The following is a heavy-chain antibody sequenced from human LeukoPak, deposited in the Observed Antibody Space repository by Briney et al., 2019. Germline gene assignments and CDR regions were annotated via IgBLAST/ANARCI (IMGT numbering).Heavy chain of an antibody. CDR1: GFTFSSYA. CDR3: ALNYYDSSGYYPNGAFDI. D-gene: IGHD3-22*01. CDR2: ISGCGGST. J-gene: IGHJ3*02. Sequence: GGSLRLSCAASGFTFSSYAMSWVRQAPGKGLEWVSAISGCGGSTYYADSVKGRFTISRDNSKNTLYLQMNSLRAEDTAVYYCALNYYDSSGYYPNGAFDIWGQGTMVTVSS. V-gene: IGHV3-23*01.